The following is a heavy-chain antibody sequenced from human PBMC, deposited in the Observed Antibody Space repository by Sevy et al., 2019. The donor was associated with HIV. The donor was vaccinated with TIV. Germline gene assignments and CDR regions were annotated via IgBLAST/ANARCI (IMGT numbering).Heavy chain of an antibody. CDR1: GFFVSDNF. CDR3: ARHLRRVGYYDTPYDY. D-gene: IGHD3-16*01. CDR2: IKTGGDT. Sequence: RGCLRLSCAVSGFFVSDNFMTWVRQAPGQGLDWVSLIKTGGDTYYAESVKGRFTISRDNSKNILYLQMNRLRAEDTPIYYCARHLRRVGYYDTPYDYWGHGAQVIVSS. V-gene: IGHV3-66*02. J-gene: IGHJ4*01.